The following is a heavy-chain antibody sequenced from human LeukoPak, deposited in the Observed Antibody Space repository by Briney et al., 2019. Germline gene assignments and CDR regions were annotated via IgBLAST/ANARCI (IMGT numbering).Heavy chain of an antibody. Sequence: SETLSLNCTVSGGSISGSTYYWGWIRQPPGKGLEWIGSIYYSGTTYYNPSLKSRVTISVDTSKNQFSLKLSSVTGADTAVYYCARRGTSRWPSEYWGQGTLVTVSS. CDR2: IYYSGTT. V-gene: IGHV4-39*01. J-gene: IGHJ4*02. CDR1: GGSISGSTYY. D-gene: IGHD6-19*01. CDR3: ARRGTSRWPSEY.